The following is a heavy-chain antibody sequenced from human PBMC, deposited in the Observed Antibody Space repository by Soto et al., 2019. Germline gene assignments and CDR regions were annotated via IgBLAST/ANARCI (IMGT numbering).Heavy chain of an antibody. D-gene: IGHD3-3*01. Sequence: EVQLVESGGGLVQPVGALRLSCAASAFTLSNYWMSWVRQAPWKGLEWVANIKQDGSAKYYVDSLKCGFTISRDNAKNSLYLQMNGLRAEDTAMYYCSRGWSECIWDYHFEYWGQGTLVTVSS. CDR2: IKQDGSAK. CDR1: AFTLSNYW. V-gene: IGHV3-7*03. J-gene: IGHJ4*02. CDR3: SRGWSECIWDYHFEY.